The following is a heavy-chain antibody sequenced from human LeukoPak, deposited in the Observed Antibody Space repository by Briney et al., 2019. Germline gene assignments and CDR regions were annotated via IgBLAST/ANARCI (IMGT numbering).Heavy chain of an antibody. CDR3: AKSVFGVVDDYYYYYMDV. D-gene: IGHD3-3*01. Sequence: GGSLRLSCAASGFAFSSYAMSWVRQAPGKGLEWVSAISGSGGSTYYADSVKGRFTISRDNSKNTLYLQMNSLRAEDTAVYYCAKSVFGVVDDYYYYYMDVWGKGTTVTVSS. V-gene: IGHV3-23*01. CDR1: GFAFSSYA. CDR2: ISGSGGST. J-gene: IGHJ6*03.